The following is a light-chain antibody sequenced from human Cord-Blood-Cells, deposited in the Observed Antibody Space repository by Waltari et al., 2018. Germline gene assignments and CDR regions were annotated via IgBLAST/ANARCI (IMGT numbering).Light chain of an antibody. CDR2: AAS. J-gene: IGKJ4*01. V-gene: IGKV1-39*01. CDR1: QSISSY. CDR3: QQSYSTPVT. Sequence: DIQMTPSPSSLSASVGDRVTITFRPSQSISSYLNWYQQKPGKAPKLLIYAASSLQSGVPSRFSGSGSGTDFTLTISSLQPEDFATYYCQQSYSTPVTFGGGTKVEIK.